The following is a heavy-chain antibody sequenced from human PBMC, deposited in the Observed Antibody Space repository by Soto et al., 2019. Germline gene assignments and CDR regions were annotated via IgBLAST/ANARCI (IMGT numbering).Heavy chain of an antibody. D-gene: IGHD6-19*01. V-gene: IGHV5-10-1*01. CDR3: ASTIAVAGSADY. J-gene: IGHJ4*02. CDR2: SDPIDSYA. CDR1: GYSFTSYW. Sequence: GESLKISCKGSGYSFTSYWIIWVRHMPGKCLEWMGSSDPIDSYANYIPSVQGHVTISPDTSISTAYLHWSSLKDSDTAMYYCASTIAVAGSADYWGQGTLVTVSS.